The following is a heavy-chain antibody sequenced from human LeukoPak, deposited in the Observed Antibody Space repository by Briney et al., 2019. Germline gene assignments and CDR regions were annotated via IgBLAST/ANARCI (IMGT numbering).Heavy chain of an antibody. CDR3: ARSRLVSAWYIDDY. Sequence: GGSLRLSCAASGFTFSSFNMNWVRQAPGKGLEWVASIYTTSTYIFYADSARGRFTISRDHARRSLSLQMHSLTAYDTAVYYCARSRLVSAWYIDDYWGQGTLVAVSS. CDR1: GFTFSSFN. J-gene: IGHJ4*02. D-gene: IGHD6-13*01. CDR2: IYTTSTYI. V-gene: IGHV3-21*01.